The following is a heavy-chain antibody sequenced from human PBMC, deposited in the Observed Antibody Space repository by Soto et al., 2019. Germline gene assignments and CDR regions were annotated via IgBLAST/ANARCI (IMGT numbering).Heavy chain of an antibody. CDR2: ISGSGGST. CDR1: GFTFSSYA. D-gene: IGHD6-19*01. V-gene: IGHV3-23*01. Sequence: PGGSLRLSCAASGFTFSSYAMSWVRQAPGKGLEWVSAISGSGGSTYYADSVKGRFTISRDNSKNTLYLQMNSLRAEDTAVYYCSPGYSSGWYENYYYYYGMDVWGQGTTVTVSS. CDR3: SPGYSSGWYENYYYYYGMDV. J-gene: IGHJ6*02.